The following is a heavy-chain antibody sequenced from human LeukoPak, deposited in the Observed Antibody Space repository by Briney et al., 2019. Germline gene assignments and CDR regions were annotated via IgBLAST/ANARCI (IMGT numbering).Heavy chain of an antibody. CDR1: GGTFSSYA. D-gene: IGHD3-22*01. CDR2: IIPIFGTA. Sequence: SVKVSCKASGGTFSSYAISWVRQAPGQGLEWMGGIIPIFGTANYAQKFQGRVTITTDESTSTAYMELSSLRSEDTAVYYCAKSTMIVVAAVGYWGQGTLVTVSS. CDR3: AKSTMIVVAAVGY. V-gene: IGHV1-69*05. J-gene: IGHJ4*02.